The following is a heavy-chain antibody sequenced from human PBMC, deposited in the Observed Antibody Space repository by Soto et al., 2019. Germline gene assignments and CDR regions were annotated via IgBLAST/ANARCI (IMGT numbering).Heavy chain of an antibody. Sequence: QVQLQESGPGLVKPSETLSLTCTVSGGSISSYCLSWVRQPPGEGLEWIANICNSGGTTYNPSLKSRVVISVDTSRNEFSLTLCAVTAADTAVYYCARGVGRYGSNLDYWGQGTLVTVSS. J-gene: IGHJ4*02. CDR2: ICNSGGT. CDR3: ARGVGRYGSNLDY. D-gene: IGHD1-26*01. CDR1: GGSISSYC. V-gene: IGHV4-59*01.